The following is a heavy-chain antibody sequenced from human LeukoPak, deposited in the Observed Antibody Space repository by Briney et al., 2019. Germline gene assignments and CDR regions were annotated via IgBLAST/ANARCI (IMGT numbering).Heavy chain of an antibody. D-gene: IGHD3-22*01. CDR1: GYTFTSYY. J-gene: IGHJ4*02. V-gene: IGHV1-46*01. CDR2: INPSGGST. CDR3: ARDSHDTSGYPGY. Sequence: ASVKVSCKASGYTFTSYYMHWVRQAPGQGREWMGIINPSGGSTSYAPKFQGRVTMTRDTSTSTVYMDLSSLRSEDTAVYYCARDSHDTSGYPGYWGQGTLVTVSS.